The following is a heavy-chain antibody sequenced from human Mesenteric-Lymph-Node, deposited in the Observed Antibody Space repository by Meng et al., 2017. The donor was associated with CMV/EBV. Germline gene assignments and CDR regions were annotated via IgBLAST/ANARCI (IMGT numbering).Heavy chain of an antibody. D-gene: IGHD3-22*01. Sequence: GGSLRLSCAASGFTFSNSDMNWVRQAPGKGLVWVSRIHSDGTGTSYADSVKGRFTVSRDNAKNSLFLQMNSLRAEDTAVYYCARDGVYYDSTPWDYWGQGTLVTVSS. V-gene: IGHV3-74*01. J-gene: IGHJ4*02. CDR1: GFTFSNSD. CDR3: ARDGVYYDSTPWDY. CDR2: IHSDGTGT.